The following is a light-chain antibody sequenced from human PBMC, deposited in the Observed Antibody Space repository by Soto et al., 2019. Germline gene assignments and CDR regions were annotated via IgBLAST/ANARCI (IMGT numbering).Light chain of an antibody. J-gene: IGKJ1*01. CDR1: QSISSW. V-gene: IGKV1-5*03. CDR3: QHYNSYSGT. CDR2: KAS. Sequence: DIQMTQSPSTLSAFVGDRVTITCRASQSISSWLAWYHQKPGKAPTLLIYKASSLASRAPSRVIGGGSCTEFSLTISSLQPDEFATEYGQHYNSYSGTCGQGTKVEIK.